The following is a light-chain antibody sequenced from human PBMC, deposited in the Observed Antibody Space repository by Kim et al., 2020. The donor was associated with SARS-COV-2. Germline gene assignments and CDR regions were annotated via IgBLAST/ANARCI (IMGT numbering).Light chain of an antibody. CDR3: KEYQSFPCT. CDR1: QDIGTY. CDR2: GAS. Sequence: DIQMTQSPSSLSASVGDTVTITCRASQDIGTYLSWFQQKPGKAPQPLIYGASTLQSGVPSRFSGSGSGTDFTLTISSLHPEDFASYFCKEYQSFPCTWGKGTK. J-gene: IGKJ1*01. V-gene: IGKV1-16*01.